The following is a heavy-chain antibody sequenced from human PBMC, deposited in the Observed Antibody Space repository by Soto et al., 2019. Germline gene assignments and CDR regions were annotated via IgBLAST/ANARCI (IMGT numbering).Heavy chain of an antibody. D-gene: IGHD2-21*01. V-gene: IGHV1-69*01. J-gene: IGHJ4*02. CDR2: IIPKLGSA. CDR1: GGGNLRDYR. Sequence: QVQLVQSGAEVKEPGSSVKVSCKASGGGNLRDYRTTWVRRAPGQGLEWMGGIIPKLGSANYAQNFQGRVTITADESTNTGYMELRSLRSDDTAVYYCARGGDGYNVGAVYWCQGTPVTVSS. CDR3: ARGGDGYNVGAVY.